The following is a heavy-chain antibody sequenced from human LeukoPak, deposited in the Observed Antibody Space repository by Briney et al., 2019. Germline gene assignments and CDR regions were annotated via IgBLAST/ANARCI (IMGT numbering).Heavy chain of an antibody. D-gene: IGHD2-2*01. J-gene: IGHJ4*02. CDR1: AGSISNYY. Sequence: SETLSLTCTVSAGSISNYYWSWIRQPPGKGLEWIGYIYYSGSTNYSPSLKGRVTISVGTSKDQFSLKLSSVTAADTAVYYCARVSLGYCTTSSCYDVRFDYWGQGTLVTVSS. CDR3: ARVSLGYCTTSSCYDVRFDY. V-gene: IGHV4-59*01. CDR2: IYYSGST.